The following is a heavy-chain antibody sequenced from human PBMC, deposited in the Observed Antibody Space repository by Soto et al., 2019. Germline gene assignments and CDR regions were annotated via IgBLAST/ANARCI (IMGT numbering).Heavy chain of an antibody. CDR3: AKDLGYSSGQTDFDY. CDR2: ISNDGSNI. CDR1: GATSSSHA. J-gene: IGHJ4*02. V-gene: IGHV3-30*18. D-gene: IGHD6-19*01. Sequence: GGSLRLSCAASGATSSSHALHWARQAPGKGLEWVAGISNDGSNIYYADSVKGRFTISSDNSKNTLYLQMSSRRAEDTAVFYCAKDLGYSSGQTDFDYWGQGT.